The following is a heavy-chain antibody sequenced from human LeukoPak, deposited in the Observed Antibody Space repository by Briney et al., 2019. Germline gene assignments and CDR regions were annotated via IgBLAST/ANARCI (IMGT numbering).Heavy chain of an antibody. CDR3: ARALYYDSSGYLPGI. V-gene: IGHV4-38-2*02. CDR1: GYSISSGYY. Sequence: PSETLSLTCTVSGYSISSGYYWGWIRQPPGKGLEWIGSIYHSGSTYYNPSLKSRVTISVDTTKNQFSLKLSSVTAADTAVYYCARALYYDSSGYLPGIWGQGTMVTVSS. CDR2: IYHSGST. J-gene: IGHJ3*02. D-gene: IGHD3-22*01.